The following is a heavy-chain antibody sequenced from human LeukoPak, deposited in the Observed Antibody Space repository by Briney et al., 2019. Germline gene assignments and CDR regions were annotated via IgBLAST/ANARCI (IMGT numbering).Heavy chain of an antibody. J-gene: IGHJ3*02. CDR1: GGSISSDSYY. D-gene: IGHD3-22*01. V-gene: IGHV4-39*07. Sequence: PSETLSLTCTVSGGSISSDSYYWGWIRQSPGRGLEWIGNIFHSGATYYNPSLRSRVTISLDTSKNQFSLRLNSVTAADTAVYYCARGSGLYYYDSSGYYGAFDIWGQGTMVTVSS. CDR2: IFHSGAT. CDR3: ARGSGLYYYDSSGYYGAFDI.